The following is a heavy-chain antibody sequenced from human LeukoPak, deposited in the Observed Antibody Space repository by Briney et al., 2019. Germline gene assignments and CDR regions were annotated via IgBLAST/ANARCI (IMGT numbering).Heavy chain of an antibody. D-gene: IGHD5-18*01. V-gene: IGHV3-23*01. Sequence: GGSLRLSCAASGFTFSSYAMSWVRQATGKGLEWVSAISGSGGSTYYADSVKGRFTISRDNSKNTLYLQMNSLRAEDTAVYYCAKGPPRLWLYLVDYWGQGTLVTVSS. CDR3: AKGPPRLWLYLVDY. CDR1: GFTFSSYA. J-gene: IGHJ4*02. CDR2: ISGSGGST.